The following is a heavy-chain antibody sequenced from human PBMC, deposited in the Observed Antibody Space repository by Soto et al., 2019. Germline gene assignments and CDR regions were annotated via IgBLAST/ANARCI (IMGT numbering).Heavy chain of an antibody. J-gene: IGHJ5*02. Sequence: SDTLSLTCTVSGGSISSSSYYWGWIRQPPGKGLEWIGSIYYSGSTYYNPSLKSRVTISVDTSKNQFSLKLSSVTAADTAVYYCARTEDTGDNWFDPWGQGTLVTVSS. CDR1: GGSISSSSYY. V-gene: IGHV4-39*01. CDR2: IYYSGST. D-gene: IGHD3-10*01. CDR3: ARTEDTGDNWFDP.